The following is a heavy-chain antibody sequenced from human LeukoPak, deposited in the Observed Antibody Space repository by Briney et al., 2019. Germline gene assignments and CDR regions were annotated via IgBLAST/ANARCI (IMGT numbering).Heavy chain of an antibody. Sequence: PGGSLTLSCAASGFTFSRIAMSSVRQAPGKGLEWVSGISGSGGRDSTYYADSVKGRFTISRDKSKNTVYLEMNSLRPEDTAVYYCAKGYSEYTSSWFDYWGQGTLVTVSS. D-gene: IGHD6-13*01. J-gene: IGHJ4*02. CDR2: ISGSGGRDST. CDR1: GFTFSRIA. V-gene: IGHV3-23*01. CDR3: AKGYSEYTSSWFDY.